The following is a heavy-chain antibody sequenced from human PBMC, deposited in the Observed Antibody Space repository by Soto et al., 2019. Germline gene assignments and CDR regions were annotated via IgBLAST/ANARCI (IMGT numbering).Heavy chain of an antibody. CDR2: ISADNGNT. CDR1: GYTFTSYG. Sequence: QVQLVQSGAEVKKPGASVKVSCKASGYTFTSYGISWVRQAPGPGLQWMGWISADNGNTNYVQKLQGRVTMTTDTSTSTAYMELRSLRSDDTAVYYCARDLRVMSSWWGFHYWGQGTLVTVSS. CDR3: ARDLRVMSSWWGFHY. V-gene: IGHV1-18*01. D-gene: IGHD6-13*01. J-gene: IGHJ4*02.